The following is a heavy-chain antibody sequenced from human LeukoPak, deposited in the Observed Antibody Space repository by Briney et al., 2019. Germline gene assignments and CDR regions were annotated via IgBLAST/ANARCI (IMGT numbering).Heavy chain of an antibody. CDR3: ARLSMMDTFDT. V-gene: IGHV5-51*01. CDR2: IYPGDSDT. J-gene: IGHJ3*02. D-gene: IGHD2/OR15-2a*01. CDR1: GYSFMTYW. Sequence: GESLKISCRASGYSFMTYWIGWVRQMPGKGLEWMAIIYPGDSDTKYSPSFQDQVTISADKSINTAHLHWRSLKASDTAMYYCARLSMMDTFDTWGLGTVVTVSS.